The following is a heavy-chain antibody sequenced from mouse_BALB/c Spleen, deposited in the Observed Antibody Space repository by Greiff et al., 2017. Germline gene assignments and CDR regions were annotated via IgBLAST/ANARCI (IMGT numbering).Heavy chain of an antibody. Sequence: DVKLVESGGGLVKPGGSLKLSCAASGFTFSDYYMYWVRQTPEKRLEWVATISDGGSYTYYPDSVKGRFTISRDNAKNNLYLQMSSLKSEDTAMYYCATYYFDYWGQGTTLTVSS. CDR3: ATYYFDY. CDR2: ISDGGSYT. J-gene: IGHJ2*01. V-gene: IGHV5-4*02. CDR1: GFTFSDYY.